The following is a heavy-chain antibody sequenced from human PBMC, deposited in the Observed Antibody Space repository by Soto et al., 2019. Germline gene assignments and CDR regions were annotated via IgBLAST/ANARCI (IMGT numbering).Heavy chain of an antibody. CDR1: GFTFGDYA. CDR3: TRAGYEGDFWSGSSHMDV. V-gene: IGHV3-49*03. Sequence: PGGSLRLSCTASGFTFGDYAMSWFRQAPGKGLEWVGFIRSKAYGGTTEYAASVKGRFTISRDDSKSIAYLQMNSLKTEDTAVYYCTRAGYEGDFWSGSSHMDVWGKGTTVTVSS. D-gene: IGHD3-3*01. J-gene: IGHJ6*03. CDR2: IRSKAYGGTT.